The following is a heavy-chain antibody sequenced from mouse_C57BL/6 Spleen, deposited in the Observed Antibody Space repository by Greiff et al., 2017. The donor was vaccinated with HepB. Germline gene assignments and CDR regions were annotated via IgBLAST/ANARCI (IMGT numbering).Heavy chain of an antibody. D-gene: IGHD2-4*01. CDR2: ISYDGSN. V-gene: IGHV3-6*01. J-gene: IGHJ2*01. Sequence: ESGPGLVKPSQSLSLTCSVTGYSITSGYYWNWIRQFPGNKLEWMGYISYDGSNNYNPSLKNRISITRDTSKNQFFLKLNSVTTEDTATYYCASRGDYDGFDYWGQGTTLTVSS. CDR3: ASRGDYDGFDY. CDR1: GYSITSGYY.